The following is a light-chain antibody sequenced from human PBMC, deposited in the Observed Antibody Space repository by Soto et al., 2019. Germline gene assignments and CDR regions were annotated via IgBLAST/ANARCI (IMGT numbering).Light chain of an antibody. CDR1: QGIRNY. CDR2: DAS. CDR3: QQRSNWPA. Sequence: EVVLTQSPATLSLSPGERATISCRASQGIRNYLAWYQQKVGQAPRLLIYDASNRAPGIPARFSGSGSGTDFTLTISSLEPEDFAVYFCQQRSNWPAFGQGTKVDIK. V-gene: IGKV3-11*01. J-gene: IGKJ1*01.